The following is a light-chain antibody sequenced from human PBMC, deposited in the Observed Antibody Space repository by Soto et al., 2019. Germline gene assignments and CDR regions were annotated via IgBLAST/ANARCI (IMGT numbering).Light chain of an antibody. Sequence: DIQMTQSPSSLSASVGDRVTITCRASQGIANYLAWYQQKPGKVPKLLIYAASTLEPGVPSRFSGSGFGTDFTLSISSLQPEDFATYYCQHYGNLPYTFGPGTKLEIK. CDR2: AAS. J-gene: IGKJ2*01. CDR1: QGIANY. CDR3: QHYGNLPYT. V-gene: IGKV1-27*01.